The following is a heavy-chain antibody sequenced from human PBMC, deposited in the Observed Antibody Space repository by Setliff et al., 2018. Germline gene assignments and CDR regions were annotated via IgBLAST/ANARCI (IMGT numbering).Heavy chain of an antibody. CDR1: GGTFSDYY. J-gene: IGHJ3*02. CDR2: INHSGST. V-gene: IGHV4-34*01. CDR3: ARDSGYTDPAFDI. Sequence: KPSETLSLTCAAYGGTFSDYYWTWIRQSPGKGLEWVGEINHSGSTKYNPSLKSRLTISVDTSKNQFSLTLSSVTAADTAVYYCARDSGYTDPAFDIWGQGTMVTVSS. D-gene: IGHD3-22*01.